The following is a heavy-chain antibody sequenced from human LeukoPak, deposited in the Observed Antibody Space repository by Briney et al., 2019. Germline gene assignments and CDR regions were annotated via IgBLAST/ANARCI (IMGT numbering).Heavy chain of an antibody. CDR2: IYYSGST. D-gene: IGHD3-16*01. Sequence: PSETLSLTCTVSGGSISSYYWNWIRQPPGKGLEWIGYIYYSGSTNYNPSLKSRVTISVDTSKNQFSLNLTSVTAADTAVYYCARFTPQGYGWGGYNRFDLWGQGTLVTVSS. J-gene: IGHJ5*02. CDR3: ARFTPQGYGWGGYNRFDL. CDR1: GGSISSYY. V-gene: IGHV4-59*01.